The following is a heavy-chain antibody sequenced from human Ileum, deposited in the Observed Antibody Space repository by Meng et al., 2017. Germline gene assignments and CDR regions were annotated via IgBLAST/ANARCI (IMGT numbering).Heavy chain of an antibody. J-gene: IGHJ4*02. D-gene: IGHD5-18*01. CDR1: GYPFSSLD. V-gene: IGHV1-8*01. CDR2: MSPRSDDT. CDR3: ARGVTAGLDY. Sequence: QVQLVQAGAEVKKPGAAVKVTCKASGYPFSSLDINWVRQAPGQGLEWMGWMSPRSDDTGYAQKFQGRVTMTRDTSISTAYMELSSLTSEDTAIYYCARGVTAGLDYWGQGTLVTGLL.